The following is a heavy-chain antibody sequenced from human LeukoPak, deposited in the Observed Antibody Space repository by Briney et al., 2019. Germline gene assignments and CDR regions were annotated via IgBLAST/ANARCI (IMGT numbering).Heavy chain of an antibody. CDR1: GGSITSYY. CDR2: IHYSEST. CDR3: ASRSGSFSDALDI. J-gene: IGHJ3*02. D-gene: IGHD3-10*01. Sequence: PSETPSLTCTVSGGSITSYYWSWIRQPPGKGLEWIGYIHYSESTKYNPSLKSRVTMSVDTSKNQFSLKLSSVTAADTAVYYCASRSGSFSDALDIWGQGTLVTVSS. V-gene: IGHV4-59*08.